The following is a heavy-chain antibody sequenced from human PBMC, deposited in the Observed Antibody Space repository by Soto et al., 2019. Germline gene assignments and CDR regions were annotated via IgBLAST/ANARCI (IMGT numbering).Heavy chain of an antibody. J-gene: IGHJ3*02. CDR3: AREDGYRGGDAFDI. CDR1: GFTVSSNY. CDR2: IYSGGST. Sequence: EVQLVESGGGLVQPGGSLRLSCAASGFTVSSNYMSWVRQAPGKGLEWVSVIYSGGSTYYADSVKGRFTISRDNSKNTLYLQMNSPRAEDTAVYYCAREDGYRGGDAFDIWGQGTMVTVSS. V-gene: IGHV3-66*01. D-gene: IGHD5-12*01.